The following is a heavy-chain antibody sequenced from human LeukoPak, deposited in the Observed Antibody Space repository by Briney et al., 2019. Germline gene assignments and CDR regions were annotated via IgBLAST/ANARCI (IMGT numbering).Heavy chain of an antibody. CDR1: GGSISSKSYY. Sequence: SQTLSLTCTVSGGSISSKSYYWSWIRQPAGKGLEWIGRIYTSGSTNYNPSLKSRVTISVDTSKNQFSLKLSSVTAADTAVYYCAREAYYYGSGSYYRWFDPWGQGTLVTVSS. V-gene: IGHV4-61*02. CDR3: AREAYYYGSGSYYRWFDP. J-gene: IGHJ5*02. CDR2: IYTSGST. D-gene: IGHD3-10*01.